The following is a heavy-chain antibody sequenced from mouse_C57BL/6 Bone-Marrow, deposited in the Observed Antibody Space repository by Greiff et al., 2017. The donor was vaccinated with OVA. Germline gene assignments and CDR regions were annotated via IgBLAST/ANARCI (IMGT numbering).Heavy chain of an antibody. Sequence: EVQVVESGGGLVQPGGSMKLSCAASGFTFSDAWMDWVRQSPEKGLEWVAEIRNKANNHATYYAESVKGRFTISRDDSKSRVYLQMNSLRAEDTGIYYCTSLTVVGFDYWGQGTTLTVSS. CDR3: TSLTVVGFDY. D-gene: IGHD1-1*01. V-gene: IGHV6-6*01. CDR1: GFTFSDAW. J-gene: IGHJ2*01. CDR2: IRNKANNHAT.